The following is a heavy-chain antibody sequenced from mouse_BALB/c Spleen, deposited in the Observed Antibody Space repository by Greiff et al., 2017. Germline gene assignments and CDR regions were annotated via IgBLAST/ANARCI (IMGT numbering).Heavy chain of an antibody. V-gene: IGHV1-7*01. J-gene: IGHJ4*01. CDR3: AKIYYGNSYAMDY. Sequence: VQLQQSGAELAKPGASVKMSCKASGYTFTSYWMHWVKQRPGQGLEWIGYINPSTGYTEYNQKFKDKATLTADKSSSTAYMQLSSLTSEDSAVYYCAKIYYGNSYAMDYWGQGTSVTVSA. CDR2: INPSTGYT. CDR1: GYTFTSYW. D-gene: IGHD2-1*01.